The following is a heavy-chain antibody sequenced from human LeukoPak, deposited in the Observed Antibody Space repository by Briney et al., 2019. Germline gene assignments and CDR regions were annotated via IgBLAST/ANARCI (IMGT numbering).Heavy chain of an antibody. Sequence: SETLSLTCTVSGGSISSYYWSWIRQPPGKGLEWIGYIYYSGSTNYNPSLKSRVTISVDTFKNQFSLKLSSVTAADTAVYYCARVNYYGSGSYFVGALDAFDIWGQGTMVTVSS. CDR2: IYYSGST. CDR3: ARVNYYGSGSYFVGALDAFDI. CDR1: GGSISSYY. J-gene: IGHJ3*02. D-gene: IGHD3-10*01. V-gene: IGHV4-59*01.